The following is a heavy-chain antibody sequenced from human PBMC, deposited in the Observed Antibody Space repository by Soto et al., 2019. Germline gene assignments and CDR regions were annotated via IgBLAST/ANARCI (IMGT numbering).Heavy chain of an antibody. CDR1: GFTFSSYW. D-gene: IGHD3-16*02. J-gene: IGHJ4*02. CDR3: ARDAWVHRITFGGVIVKARDRFDY. CDR2: IKQDGSEK. Sequence: GGSLRLSCAASGFTFSSYWMSWVRQAPGKGLEWVANIKQDGSEKYYVDSVKGRFTISRDNAKNSLYLQMNSLRAEDTAVYYCARDAWVHRITFGGVIVKARDRFDYWGQGTLVTVSS. V-gene: IGHV3-7*01.